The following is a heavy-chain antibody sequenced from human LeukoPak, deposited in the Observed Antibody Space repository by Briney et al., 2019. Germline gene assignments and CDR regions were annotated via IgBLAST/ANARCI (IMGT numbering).Heavy chain of an antibody. CDR2: INHSGST. J-gene: IGHJ4*02. CDR1: GGSFSGYY. CDR3: ARARAGYDSSGYYYGISRGLPFDY. D-gene: IGHD3-22*01. Sequence: PSGTLSLTCAVYGGSFSGYYWSWIRQPPGKGLEWIGEINHSGSTNYNPSLKSRVTISVDTSKNQFSLKLSSVTAADTAVYYCARARAGYDSSGYYYGISRGLPFDYWGQGTLVTVSS. V-gene: IGHV4-34*01.